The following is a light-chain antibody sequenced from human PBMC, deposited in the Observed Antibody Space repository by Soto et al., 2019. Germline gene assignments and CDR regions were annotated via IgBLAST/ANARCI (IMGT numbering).Light chain of an antibody. CDR1: QIININ. Sequence: EIVFTHSPFTLSLSPVERATLSFMASQIININLAWYQQKSGQAPRLLIYGTSIRATGIPDRFSGSGSGTDSTLTITRLEPEDFAVYYCQRFGTSPPWKFGQGTKVDIK. CDR2: GTS. V-gene: IGKV3-20*01. CDR3: QRFGTSPPWK. J-gene: IGKJ1*01.